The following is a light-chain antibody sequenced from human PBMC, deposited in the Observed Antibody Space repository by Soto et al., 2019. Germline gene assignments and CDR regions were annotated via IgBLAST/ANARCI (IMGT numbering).Light chain of an antibody. Sequence: QSALTQTPSASGSPGQSVTISCTGTSSDVCGYNYVSWYQQHPGKAPKLMIYEVSKRPSGVPDRFSGSKSGNTASLTVSGLQAEDEADYYCSSYAGSNNLVFGGGTKLTVL. V-gene: IGLV2-8*01. CDR3: SSYAGSNNLV. CDR1: SSDVCGYNY. J-gene: IGLJ2*01. CDR2: EVS.